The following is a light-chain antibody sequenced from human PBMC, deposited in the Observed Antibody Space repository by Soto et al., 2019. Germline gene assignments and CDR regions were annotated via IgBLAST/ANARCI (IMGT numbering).Light chain of an antibody. CDR1: QSVSSY. J-gene: IGKJ3*01. CDR2: GAS. CDR3: HYYDDSPPFP. V-gene: IGKV3-20*01. Sequence: EIVLTQSPATLSLSPGEGATLSCRASQSVSSYLAWYQQKPGQAPRLLIYGASSRATGIPDRFSGSGSGTDFTLTISRLEPEDFAVYYCHYYDDSPPFPFGPGTKVDIK.